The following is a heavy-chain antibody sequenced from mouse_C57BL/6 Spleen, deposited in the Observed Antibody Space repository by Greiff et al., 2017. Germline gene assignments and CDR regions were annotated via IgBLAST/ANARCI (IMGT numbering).Heavy chain of an antibody. V-gene: IGHV1-69*01. Sequence: QVQLQQPGAELVMPGASVKLSCKASGYTFTSYWMHWVKQRPGQGLEWIGEIDPSDSYTNYNQKFKGKSTLTVDKSSSTAYMQLSSLTSEDSAVYYCARGDYGSSYWYFDVWGTGTTVTVDS. CDR3: ARGDYGSSYWYFDV. D-gene: IGHD1-1*01. CDR1: GYTFTSYW. J-gene: IGHJ1*03. CDR2: IDPSDSYT.